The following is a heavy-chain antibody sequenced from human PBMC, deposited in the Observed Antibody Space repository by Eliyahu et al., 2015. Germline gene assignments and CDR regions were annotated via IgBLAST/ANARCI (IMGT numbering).Heavy chain of an antibody. CDR1: GXTFSSYW. J-gene: IGHJ4*02. CDR3: VRDSWSDY. CDR2: INQDGSEM. D-gene: IGHD6-13*01. Sequence: EXQLVESGGGLVQPGGSLRLXXAASGXTFSSYWMRWTRQAPGKGLEWVANINQDGSEMYYVDSVKGRFTISRDNAKNSLYLQMNSLRAEDTAVYYCVRDSWSDYWGQGALVTVSS. V-gene: IGHV3-7*04.